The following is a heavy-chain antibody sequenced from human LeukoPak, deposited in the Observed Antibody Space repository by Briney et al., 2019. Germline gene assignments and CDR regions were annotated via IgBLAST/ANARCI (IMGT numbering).Heavy chain of an antibody. Sequence: GGSLRLSCAASGFTFSSYAMSWIRQAPGKGLEWVAVISYDGSNKYYADSVKGRFTISRDNSKNTLYLQMNSLRAEDTAVYYCAREVTAARPYFDYWGQGTLVTVSS. CDR3: AREVTAARPYFDY. CDR2: ISYDGSNK. D-gene: IGHD6-6*01. J-gene: IGHJ4*02. V-gene: IGHV3-30-3*01. CDR1: GFTFSSYA.